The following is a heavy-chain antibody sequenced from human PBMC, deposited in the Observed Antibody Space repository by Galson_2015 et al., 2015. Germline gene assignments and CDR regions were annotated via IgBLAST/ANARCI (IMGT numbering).Heavy chain of an antibody. J-gene: IGHJ4*01. D-gene: IGHD2-21*02. CDR2: LSHTGSSI. V-gene: IGHV3-23*01. Sequence: SLRLSCAASGFTFSSSAMNWVRQAPGKGLEWVSALSHTGSSIYYADSVKGRFTISRDNSKNTLYLHLNSLRADDTAVYYCAKDRRAVVMSAIDYCGHGTQVTVSS. CDR1: GFTFSSSA. CDR3: AKDRRAVVMSAIDY.